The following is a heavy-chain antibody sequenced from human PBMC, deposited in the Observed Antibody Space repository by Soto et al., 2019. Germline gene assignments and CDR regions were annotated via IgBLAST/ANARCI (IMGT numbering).Heavy chain of an antibody. J-gene: IGHJ4*02. CDR2: INSDGSST. D-gene: IGHD7-27*01. CDR1: GFTFSNHW. V-gene: IGHV3-74*01. Sequence: EVQLVESGGGLVQPGGSLRLSCAASGFTFSNHWMHWVRQAPGKGLVWVARINSDGSSTSCADSVEGRFTISRDNAKNTLYLQMNGLRAVDTAVYYCARNNWGIDYWGQGTLVTVSS. CDR3: ARNNWGIDY.